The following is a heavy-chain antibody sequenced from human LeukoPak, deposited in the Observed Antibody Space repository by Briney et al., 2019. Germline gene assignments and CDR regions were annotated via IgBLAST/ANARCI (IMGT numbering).Heavy chain of an antibody. V-gene: IGHV3-7*01. CDR3: TRLQIAVAGPNWFDP. CDR1: KFTFSSYW. CDR2: IKQDGSVR. Sequence: GGSLRLSCAASKFTFSSYWMSWVSQAPGKGLEWVANIKQDGSVRFYMDSLKGRFSVSRDNAKNSLYLQMNGLRVEDTAVYYCTRLQIAVAGPNWFDPWGQGTLVTVSS. D-gene: IGHD6-19*01. J-gene: IGHJ5*02.